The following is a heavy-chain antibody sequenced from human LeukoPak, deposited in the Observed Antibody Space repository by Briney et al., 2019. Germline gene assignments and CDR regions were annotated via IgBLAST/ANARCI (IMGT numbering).Heavy chain of an antibody. D-gene: IGHD1-26*01. CDR1: GFTVSSNY. CDR3: ARALVGATDYYFDY. CDR2: IYSGGST. J-gene: IGHJ4*02. Sequence: PGGSLRLSCAASGFTVSSNYMSWVRQAPGKGLEWVSVIYSGGSTNYADSVKGRFTISRDNPKNTLYLQMNSLRAEDTAVYYCARALVGATDYYFDYWGQGTLVTVSS. V-gene: IGHV3-66*01.